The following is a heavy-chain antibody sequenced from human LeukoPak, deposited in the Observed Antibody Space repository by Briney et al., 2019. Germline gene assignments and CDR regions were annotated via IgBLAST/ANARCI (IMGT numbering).Heavy chain of an antibody. Sequence: SVKVSCKASGGTFSSYAISWVRQAPGQGLEWMGRIIPILGIANYAQKFQGRVTIIADKSTSTAYMELSSLRSEDTAVYYCARDLDDYVWGSYRQGDYWGQGTLVTVSS. CDR2: IIPILGIA. J-gene: IGHJ4*02. V-gene: IGHV1-69*04. CDR3: ARDLDDYVWGSYRQGDY. D-gene: IGHD3-16*02. CDR1: GGTFSSYA.